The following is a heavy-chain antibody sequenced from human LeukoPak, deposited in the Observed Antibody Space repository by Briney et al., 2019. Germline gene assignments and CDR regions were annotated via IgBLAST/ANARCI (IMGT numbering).Heavy chain of an antibody. V-gene: IGHV4-4*02. D-gene: IGHD3-10*01. J-gene: IGHJ4*02. CDR3: ARGPRITMVRGVSRRSASFDY. CDR2: IYYTGSR. Sequence: SETLSLTCVVSGASISSSDWWSWVRQSPGKGLEWIGEIYYTGSRNYNPSLKSRVTISVDTSKNQFSLKLSSVTAADTAVYYCARGPRITMVRGVSRRSASFDYWGQGTLVTVSS. CDR1: GASISSSDW.